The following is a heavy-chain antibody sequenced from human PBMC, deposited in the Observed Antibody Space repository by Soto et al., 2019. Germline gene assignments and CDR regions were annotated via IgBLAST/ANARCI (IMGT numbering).Heavy chain of an antibody. J-gene: IGHJ3*02. CDR3: ATGTCSGCHPLTGDAFDI. Sequence: ASVKVSCKVSGYTLTELSMHWVRQAPGKGLEWMGGFDPEDGETIYAQKFQGRVTMTEDTSTDTAYMELSSLRSEDTAVYYCATGTCSGCHPLTGDAFDIWGQGAMVTVSS. D-gene: IGHD6-19*01. CDR2: FDPEDGET. V-gene: IGHV1-24*01. CDR1: GYTLTELS.